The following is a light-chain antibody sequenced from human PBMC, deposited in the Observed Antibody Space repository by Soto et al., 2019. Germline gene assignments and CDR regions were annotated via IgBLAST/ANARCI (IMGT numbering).Light chain of an antibody. V-gene: IGKV1-9*01. CDR2: AAS. Sequence: DIQLTQSPSFLSASVGDRVTITCRASQAISSYLAWFQQRPGKAPKVLIYAASTLQSGVPSRFSGSRSGTEFTLTISILQPEDFATYFFQQLNSYPWTFGQGTKVEIK. CDR1: QAISSY. J-gene: IGKJ1*01. CDR3: QQLNSYPWT.